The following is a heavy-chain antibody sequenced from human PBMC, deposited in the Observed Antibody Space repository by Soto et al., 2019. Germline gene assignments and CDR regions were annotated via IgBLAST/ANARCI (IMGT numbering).Heavy chain of an antibody. Sequence: GGSLRLSCAASGFTFSSYGMHWVRQAPGKGLEWVAVISYDGSNKYYADSVKGRFTISRDNSKNTLYLQMNSLRAEDTAVYYCARDYGYLEYYYYGMDVWGQGTTVTVSS. J-gene: IGHJ6*02. CDR2: ISYDGSNK. V-gene: IGHV3-30*03. D-gene: IGHD5-18*01. CDR3: ARDYGYLEYYYYGMDV. CDR1: GFTFSSYG.